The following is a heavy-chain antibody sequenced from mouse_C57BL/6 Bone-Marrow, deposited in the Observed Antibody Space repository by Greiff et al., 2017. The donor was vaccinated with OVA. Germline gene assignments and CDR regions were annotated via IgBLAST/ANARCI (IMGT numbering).Heavy chain of an antibody. CDR3: ARDDYAYYAMDY. J-gene: IGHJ4*01. V-gene: IGHV1-26*01. CDR2: INPNNGGT. D-gene: IGHD2-4*01. CDR1: GYTFTDYY. Sequence: EVQLQQSGPELVKPGASVKISCKASGYTFTDYYMNWVKQSHGKSLEWIGDINPNNGGTSYNQKFKGKATLTVDKSSSTAYMELRSLTSEDSAVYYCARDDYAYYAMDYWGQGTSVTVSS.